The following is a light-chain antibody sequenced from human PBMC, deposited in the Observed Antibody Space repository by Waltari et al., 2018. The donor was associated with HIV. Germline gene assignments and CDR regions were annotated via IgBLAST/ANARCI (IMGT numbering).Light chain of an antibody. CDR3: WSYAGSNNPVV. CDR1: SSEVGDYHY. J-gene: IGLJ2*01. V-gene: IGLV2-8*01. Sequence: QSALTQPPSASGSPGQSVTISCTGTSSEVGDYHYVSWYQQHPGKAPNRMIYEVSKRPSGVPARFSGSKSGNTASLTVSGLQAEDEAEYYCWSYAGSNNPVVFGGGTKLTVL. CDR2: EVS.